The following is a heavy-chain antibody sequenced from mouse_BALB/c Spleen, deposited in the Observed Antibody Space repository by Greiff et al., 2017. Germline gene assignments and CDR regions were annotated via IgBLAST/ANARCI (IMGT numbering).Heavy chain of an antibody. D-gene: IGHD2-2*01. CDR1: GFTFSSYA. CDR2: ISSGGSYT. J-gene: IGHJ4*01. Sequence: DVKLVESGGGLVKPGGSLKLSCAASGFTFSSYAMSWVRQSPEKRLEWVAEISSGGSYTYYPDTVTGRFTISRDNAKNTLYLEMSSLRSEDTAMYYCARDGYDGYAMDYWGQGTSVTVSS. V-gene: IGHV5-9-4*01. CDR3: ARDGYDGYAMDY.